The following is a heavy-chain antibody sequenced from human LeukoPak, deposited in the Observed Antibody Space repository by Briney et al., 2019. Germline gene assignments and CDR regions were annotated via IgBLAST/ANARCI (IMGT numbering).Heavy chain of an antibody. V-gene: IGHV4-39*01. Sequence: SETLSLTCTVSGGSISSSSYYWGWIREPPGKGLEWIGSIYYSGSTYYNPSLESRVTISVDTSKNQFSLKLSSVTAADTAVYYCARHVGQQLVLGAFDIWGQGTMVTVSS. CDR2: IYYSGST. CDR1: GGSISSSSYY. D-gene: IGHD6-13*01. J-gene: IGHJ3*02. CDR3: ARHVGQQLVLGAFDI.